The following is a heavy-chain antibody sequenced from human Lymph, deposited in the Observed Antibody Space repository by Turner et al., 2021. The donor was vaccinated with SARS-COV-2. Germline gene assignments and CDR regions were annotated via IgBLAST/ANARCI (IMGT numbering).Heavy chain of an antibody. V-gene: IGHV3-9*01. CDR3: AKDLAGTYYSSFDY. J-gene: IGHJ4*02. CDR1: GFTFDDYG. D-gene: IGHD1-26*01. CDR2: SNWSGGSI. Sequence: EVQRVESGGGLVQAGRSLKLPWADSGFTFDDYGMHWVRRDPGKGLEWVSSSNWSGGSIAYADSVKGRFTISRDNPKNSLYLQMNSLRAEDTAFYYCAKDLAGTYYSSFDYWGQGTLVTVSS.